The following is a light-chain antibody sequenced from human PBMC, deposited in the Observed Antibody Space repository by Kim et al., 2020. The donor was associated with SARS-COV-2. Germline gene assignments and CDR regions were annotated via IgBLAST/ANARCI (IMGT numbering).Light chain of an antibody. CDR1: RSVSSN. CDR2: GTS. Sequence: PGGRATLSCRASRSVSSNLAWYQHKPGQAPRVLIYGTSTRATGIPARFSGSGSGTEFTLTISSLQSGDSAVYYCHQYNTWPPGTFGQGTKLEI. J-gene: IGKJ2*01. V-gene: IGKV3-15*01. CDR3: HQYNTWPPGT.